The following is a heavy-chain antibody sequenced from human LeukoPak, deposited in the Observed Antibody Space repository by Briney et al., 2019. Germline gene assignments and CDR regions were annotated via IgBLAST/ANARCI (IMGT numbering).Heavy chain of an antibody. J-gene: IGHJ4*02. CDR1: GDSISSSKW. V-gene: IGHV4/OR15-8*01. Sequence: SETLSLTCVVSGDSISSSKWWSWVRQPPGKGLEWIGEIHHSGSANYNPSLKSRVSISVDTSKNQFSLKVNSVTAADTAVYYCARQDPRGVIWGQGTLVTVSS. D-gene: IGHD3-10*01. CDR2: IHHSGSA. CDR3: ARQDPRGVI.